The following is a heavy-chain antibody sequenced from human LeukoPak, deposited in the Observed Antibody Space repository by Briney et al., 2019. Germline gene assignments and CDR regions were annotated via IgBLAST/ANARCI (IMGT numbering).Heavy chain of an antibody. D-gene: IGHD6-13*01. V-gene: IGHV4-38-2*01. J-gene: IGHJ4*02. CDR2: IYHSGST. CDR1: GYSISSGYY. CDR3: ARRGNSWPYYFDD. Sequence: KASETLSLTCAVSGYSISSGYYWGWIRPPPGKGLEWIASIYHSGSTYYNPSLKSRVTISVDTSKNQFSLKLTSVTAADTAVYYCARRGNSWPYYFDDWGQGTLVTVSS.